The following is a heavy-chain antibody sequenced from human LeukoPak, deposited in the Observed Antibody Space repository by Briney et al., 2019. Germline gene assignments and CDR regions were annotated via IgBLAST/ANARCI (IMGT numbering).Heavy chain of an antibody. V-gene: IGHV3-30*18. D-gene: IGHD2-15*01. J-gene: IGHJ4*02. CDR3: AKEGVGFCSGGSCYSWDYFDY. Sequence: PGRSLRLSCAASGFTFSSYGMHWVRQAPGKGLEWVAFISYDGSNKYYADSVKGRFTISRDNSKNTLYLQMNSLRAEDTAVYYCAKEGVGFCSGGSCYSWDYFDYWGQGTLVTVSS. CDR2: ISYDGSNK. CDR1: GFTFSSYG.